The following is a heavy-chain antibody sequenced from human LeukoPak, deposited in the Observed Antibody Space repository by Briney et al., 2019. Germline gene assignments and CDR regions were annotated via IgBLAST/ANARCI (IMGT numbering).Heavy chain of an antibody. D-gene: IGHD3-10*01. J-gene: IGHJ4*02. V-gene: IGHV3-33*01. CDR2: IWYDGSNK. CDR3: ARVKWFGELNLDY. CDR1: GFTFSSYG. Sequence: GGSLRLSCAASGFTFSSYGMHWVRQAPAKGLEWVAVIWYDGSNKYYADSVKGRFTISRDNSKNTLYLQMNSLRAEDTAVYYCARVKWFGELNLDYWGQGTLVTVSS.